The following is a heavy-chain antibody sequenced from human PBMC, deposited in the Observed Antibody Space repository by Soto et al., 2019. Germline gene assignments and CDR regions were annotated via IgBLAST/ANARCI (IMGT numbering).Heavy chain of an antibody. CDR3: ATSRMTTGPFY. J-gene: IGHJ4*02. CDR2: ISYDGSNK. D-gene: IGHD4-4*01. V-gene: IGHV3-30*19. Sequence: GGSLRLSCAASGFTFSSYGMHWVRQAPGKGLEWVAVISYDGSNKYYADSVKGRFTISRDNSKNTLYLQMNSLRAEDTAVYYCATSRMTTGPFYWGQGTLVTVSS. CDR1: GFTFSSYG.